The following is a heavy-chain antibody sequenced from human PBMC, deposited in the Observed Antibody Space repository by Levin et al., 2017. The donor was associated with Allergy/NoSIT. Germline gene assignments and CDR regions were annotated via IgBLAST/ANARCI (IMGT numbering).Heavy chain of an antibody. CDR1: GGSINNYY. CDR3: ARLAPFYYDSAGDSDY. D-gene: IGHD3-22*01. V-gene: IGHV4-59*01. Sequence: AGGSLRLSCAVSGGSINNYYWSWIRQPPGKGLEWIGHIYSTGNTNYNPSLKSRVTISVDTSKNQFSLKLTTVTAADTAVYYCARLAPFYYDSAGDSDYWGHGTLVTVSP. CDR2: IYSTGNT. J-gene: IGHJ4*01.